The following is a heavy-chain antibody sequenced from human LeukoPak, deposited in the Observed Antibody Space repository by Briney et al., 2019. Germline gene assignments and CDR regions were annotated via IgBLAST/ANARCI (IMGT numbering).Heavy chain of an antibody. D-gene: IGHD2-2*01. CDR1: GGSISSYY. Sequence: SETLSLTCTVSGGSISSYYWSRIRQPPGKGLEWIGRIYTSGSTNYSPSLKSRVTMSVDTSKNQFSLKLSSVTAADTAVYYCARDLRGTSAMDVWGKGTTVTVSS. CDR3: ARDLRGTSAMDV. V-gene: IGHV4-4*07. J-gene: IGHJ6*03. CDR2: IYTSGST.